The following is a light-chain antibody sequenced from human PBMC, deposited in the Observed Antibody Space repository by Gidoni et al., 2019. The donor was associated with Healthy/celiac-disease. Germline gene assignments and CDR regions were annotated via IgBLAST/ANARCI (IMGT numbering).Light chain of an antibody. V-gene: IGKV3-15*01. J-gene: IGKJ1*01. CDR1: QSVSSN. CDR3: QQYNNWPRT. Sequence: EIVMTQSPATLSVSPGERATLSCRASQSVSSNLDWYQQKPGQAPRLLIYGASTRATGSPARFSGSGSGTEFTLTISSLQSEDFAVYYCQQYNNWPRTFXXXTKVEIK. CDR2: GAS.